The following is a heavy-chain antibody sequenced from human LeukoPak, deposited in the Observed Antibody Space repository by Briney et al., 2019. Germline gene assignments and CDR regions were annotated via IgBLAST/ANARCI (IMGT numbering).Heavy chain of an antibody. Sequence: PSETLSLTCTVSGGSMSGYYWSWIRQPPGKGLEWIGFIYTFGSTKYNPSLKSRVTISGDMSRRQFSLKLTSVTAADTAVYFCARQGGYCSASRCPGGFHYMDVWGKGTTVAVSS. D-gene: IGHD2-15*01. V-gene: IGHV4-4*09. CDR1: GGSMSGYY. CDR3: ARQGGYCSASRCPGGFHYMDV. CDR2: IYTFGST. J-gene: IGHJ6*03.